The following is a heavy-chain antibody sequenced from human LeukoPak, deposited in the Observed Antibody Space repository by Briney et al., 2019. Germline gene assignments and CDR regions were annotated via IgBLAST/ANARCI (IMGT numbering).Heavy chain of an antibody. J-gene: IGHJ4*02. CDR3: ARGHYYDDSVDY. D-gene: IGHD3-22*01. V-gene: IGHV3-30*04. CDR2: ISYDGSNK. Sequence: TGGSLRLSCAASGFTFSSYAMHWVRQAPGKGLEWVAVISYDGSNKYYADSVKGRFTISRDNSKNTLYLQMNSLRAEDTAVYYCARGHYYDDSVDYWGQGTLVTVSS. CDR1: GFTFSSYA.